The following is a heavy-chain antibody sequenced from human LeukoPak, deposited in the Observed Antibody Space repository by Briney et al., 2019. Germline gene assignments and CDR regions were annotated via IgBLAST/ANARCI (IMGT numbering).Heavy chain of an antibody. V-gene: IGHV4-30-2*01. CDR2: IYHSGST. J-gene: IGHJ4*02. D-gene: IGHD6-13*01. CDR1: GGSISSGSYS. Sequence: SQTLSLTCAVSGGSISSGSYSWSWIRQPPGKGLEWIGYIYHSGSTYYNPSLKSRVTISVDRSKNQFSLKLSSVTAADTAVYYCASSWYRRGLDYWGQGTLVTVSS. CDR3: ASSWYRRGLDY.